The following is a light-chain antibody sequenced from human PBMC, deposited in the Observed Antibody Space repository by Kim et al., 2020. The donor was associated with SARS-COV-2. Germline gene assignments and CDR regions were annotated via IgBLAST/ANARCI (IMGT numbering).Light chain of an antibody. CDR3: QAWDSSVV. Sequence: VSVSPGQTASITCSGNKLGNKYACWYQQKPGQPPVLVIYQDSKRPAGIPERFSGSNSGNTAPLTISGTQAMDEADYYCQAWDSSVVFGGGTQLTVL. CDR1: KLGNKY. V-gene: IGLV3-1*01. J-gene: IGLJ2*01. CDR2: QDS.